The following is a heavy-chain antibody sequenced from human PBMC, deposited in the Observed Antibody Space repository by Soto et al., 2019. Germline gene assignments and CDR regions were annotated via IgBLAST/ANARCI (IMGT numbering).Heavy chain of an antibody. CDR2: ISYDGSNK. J-gene: IGHJ4*02. D-gene: IGHD3-16*01. CDR3: ASAGYNPAFGY. V-gene: IGHV3-30-3*01. CDR1: GFTFSSYA. Sequence: QVQLVESGGGVVQPGRSLRLSCAASGFTFSSYAMHWVRQAPGKGLEWVAVISYDGSNKYYADSVKGRFTISRDNSKNTLYLQMNSLRAEDTAVYYCASAGYNPAFGYWGQGTLVTVSS.